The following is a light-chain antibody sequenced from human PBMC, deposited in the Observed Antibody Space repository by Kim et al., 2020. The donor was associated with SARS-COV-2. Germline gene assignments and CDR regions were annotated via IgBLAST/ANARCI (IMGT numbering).Light chain of an antibody. V-gene: IGKV1-9*01. CDR2: AAS. CDR3: EQLHTDPRT. Sequence: VGERETKRGRERQEIRREVAGYQQKPGNPPKLLRYAASTWKSGDPSRISGSGSGKDFTLTITSLQPEDFANYSCEQLHTDPRTFGPGTKVDIK. CDR1: QEIRRE. J-gene: IGKJ3*01.